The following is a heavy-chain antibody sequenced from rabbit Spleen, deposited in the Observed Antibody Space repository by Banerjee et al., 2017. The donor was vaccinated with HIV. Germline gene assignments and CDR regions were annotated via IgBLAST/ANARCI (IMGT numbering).Heavy chain of an antibody. V-gene: IGHV1S40*01. J-gene: IGHJ6*01. D-gene: IGHD8-1*01. CDR2: IAGSSSDFT. CDR1: GFSFSSSDY. Sequence: QSLEESGGGLVQPEGSLALTSKASGFSFSSSDYICWVRQAPGKGLEWISCIAGSSSDFTYSATWAKGRFTISKTSSTTVTLQMTSLTVADTATYFCARDTGSSFSSYGMDLWGQGTLVTVS. CDR3: ARDTGSSFSSYGMDL.